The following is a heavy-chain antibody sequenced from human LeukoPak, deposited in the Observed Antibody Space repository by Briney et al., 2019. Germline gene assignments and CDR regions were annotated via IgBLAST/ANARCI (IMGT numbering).Heavy chain of an antibody. J-gene: IGHJ4*02. D-gene: IGHD2-21*01. V-gene: IGHV3-30-3*01. CDR3: ARGHIVVVIATFDY. Sequence: GRSLRLSCAASGFTFSSYAMHWVRQAPGKGLEWVAVISYDGSNKYYADSVKGRFTISRDNSKNTLYLQMNSLRAEDTAVYYCARGHIVVVIATFDYWGQGTLVTVSS. CDR2: ISYDGSNK. CDR1: GFTFSSYA.